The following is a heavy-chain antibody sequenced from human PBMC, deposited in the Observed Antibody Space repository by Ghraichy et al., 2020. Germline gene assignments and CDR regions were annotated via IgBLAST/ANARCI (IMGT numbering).Heavy chain of an antibody. CDR3: ASKGTGYGYNWDVAFDY. D-gene: IGHD5-18*01. V-gene: IGHV4-39*01. CDR2: IYYSGST. Sequence: SQTRSLTCTVSGASISSSSYYWGWIRQPPGKGLEWIGTIYYSGSTYYNPSLKSRVTISVDTSKNQFSLKLSSVTAADTAVYYCASKGTGYGYNWDVAFDYWGQGTLVTVSS. J-gene: IGHJ4*02. CDR1: GASISSSSYY.